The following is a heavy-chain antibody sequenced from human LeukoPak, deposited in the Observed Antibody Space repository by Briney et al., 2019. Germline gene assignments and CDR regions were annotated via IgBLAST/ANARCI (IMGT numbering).Heavy chain of an antibody. CDR1: GFTSSSYG. Sequence: GRSLRLSCAASGFTSSSYGMHWVRQAPGKGLEWVAVIWYDGSNKYYADSVKGRFTISRDNSKNTLYLQMNSLRAEDTAVYYCARESLRDFWSGFDYWGQGTLVTVSS. J-gene: IGHJ4*02. CDR3: ARESLRDFWSGFDY. V-gene: IGHV3-33*01. CDR2: IWYDGSNK. D-gene: IGHD3-3*01.